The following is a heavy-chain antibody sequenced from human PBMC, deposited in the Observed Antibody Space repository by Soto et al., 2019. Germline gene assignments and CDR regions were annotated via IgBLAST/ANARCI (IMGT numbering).Heavy chain of an antibody. J-gene: IGHJ4*02. Sequence: GGSLRLSCAASGFTFSNDWMSWVRQAPGKGLEWVANIKQDGSEKYYVDSVKGRFTISRDNAKNSLYLQMNSLRAEDTAVFYCARGGYYFGSWGQGTQVTVSS. D-gene: IGHD3-22*01. CDR2: IKQDGSEK. CDR1: GFTFSNDW. CDR3: ARGGYYFGS. V-gene: IGHV3-7*05.